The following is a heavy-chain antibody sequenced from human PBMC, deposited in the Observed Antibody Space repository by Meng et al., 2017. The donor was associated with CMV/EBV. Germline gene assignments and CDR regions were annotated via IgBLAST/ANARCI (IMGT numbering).Heavy chain of an antibody. CDR3: ARHIDGYNPFYYYYYGMDV. J-gene: IGHJ6*02. V-gene: IGHV1-69*05. D-gene: IGHD5-24*01. Sequence: SSVKVSCKASGGTFSSYAISWVRQAPGQGLEWMGGIIPIFGTANYAQKFQGRVTITTDEPTSTAYMELSSLRSEDTAVYYCARHIDGYNPFYYYYYGMDVWGQGTTVTVSS. CDR2: IIPIFGTA. CDR1: GGTFSSYA.